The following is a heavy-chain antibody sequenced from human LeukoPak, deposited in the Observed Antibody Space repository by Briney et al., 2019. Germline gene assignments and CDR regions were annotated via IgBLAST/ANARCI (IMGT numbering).Heavy chain of an antibody. CDR1: GFTFSSYT. D-gene: IGHD3-10*01. CDR3: ARDLSLGLLWFGEYGAFDY. Sequence: GRSLRLSCAASGFTFSSYTMHWVRQAPGKGLEWVAVISFDGSNRYYADSVKGRFTISRDNSKNTLYLQMNSLRAEDTAVYYCARDLSLGLLWFGEYGAFDYWGQGTLVTVSS. J-gene: IGHJ4*02. CDR2: ISFDGSNR. V-gene: IGHV3-30-3*01.